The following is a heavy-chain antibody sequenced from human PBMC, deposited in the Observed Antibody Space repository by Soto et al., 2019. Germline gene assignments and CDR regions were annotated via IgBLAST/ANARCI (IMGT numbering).Heavy chain of an antibody. CDR3: ARYISGWTGDLDL. V-gene: IGHV1-18*01. D-gene: IGHD6-19*01. CDR1: GYTFTTYG. J-gene: IGHJ5*02. CDR2: IRTYNGNT. Sequence: QVQLVQSGAEVKKPGASVKVSCKASGYTFTTYGITWVRQAPGQGLEWIGWIRTYNGNTNYVPKFQGRVTMTTDSSTSTVYMELRSLRSDDTAVYYCARYISGWTGDLDLWGQGTPVTVSS.